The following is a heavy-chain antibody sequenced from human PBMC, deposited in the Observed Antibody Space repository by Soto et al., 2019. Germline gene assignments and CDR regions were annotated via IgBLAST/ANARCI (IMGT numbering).Heavy chain of an antibody. Sequence: KTXGTLALTCAVSGGSSTSNNSWSCVRQPPGQGLEWIGEIYRTGSTNYNPSLKSRVTISLDKSENQLSLKVTSLTAADTAVYYCASRDPGTSVDYWGQGTLVTVSS. V-gene: IGHV4-4*02. D-gene: IGHD1-7*01. CDR2: IYRTGST. J-gene: IGHJ4*02. CDR1: GGSSTSNNS. CDR3: ASRDPGTSVDY.